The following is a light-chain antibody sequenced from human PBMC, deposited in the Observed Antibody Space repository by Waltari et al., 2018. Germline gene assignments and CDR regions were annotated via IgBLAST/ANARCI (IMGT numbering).Light chain of an antibody. CDR1: SSNIGDNY. J-gene: IGLJ3*02. V-gene: IGLV1-47*03. CDR3: ATWDDSLSGWV. Sequence: QSVLTQLPSASGTPGQGVTISCSGSSSNIGDNYVYWYQQFPGTSPKLLIHRNNQRPSGVPDRFSGSKSGTSAFLVISGLWSEDEADYHCATWDDSLSGWVFGGGTKVTVL. CDR2: RNN.